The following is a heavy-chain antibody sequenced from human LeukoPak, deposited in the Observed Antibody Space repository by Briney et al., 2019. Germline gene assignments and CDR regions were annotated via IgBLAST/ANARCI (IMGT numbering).Heavy chain of an antibody. CDR2: ISTSSSTI. V-gene: IGHV3-48*04. CDR1: GFTFSSYW. D-gene: IGHD3-22*01. Sequence: GGSLRLSCAASGFTFSSYWMSWVRQAPGKGLEWVSYISTSSSTIYYAGSVKGRFTISRDNAKNSLYLQMNSLRAEDTAMYYCASGQYYYDISGYFGNWGQGTLVTVSS. J-gene: IGHJ4*02. CDR3: ASGQYYYDISGYFGN.